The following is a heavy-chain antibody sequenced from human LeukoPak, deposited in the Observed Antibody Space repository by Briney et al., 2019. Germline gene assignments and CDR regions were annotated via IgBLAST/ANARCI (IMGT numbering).Heavy chain of an antibody. J-gene: IGHJ4*02. Sequence: ETLSLTCTVSGGSISSGNYSWSWVRQPAGKGLEWIGRIKSKTDGGTTDYAAPVKGRFTISRDDSKNTLYLQMNSLKTEDTAVYTTGVFGDYWGQGTLVTVSS. V-gene: IGHV3-15*01. CDR2: IKSKTDGGTT. CDR3: GVFGDY. D-gene: IGHD3-10*01. CDR1: GGSISSGNYS.